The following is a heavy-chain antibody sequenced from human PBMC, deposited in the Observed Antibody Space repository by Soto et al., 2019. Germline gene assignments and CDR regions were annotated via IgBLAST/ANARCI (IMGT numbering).Heavy chain of an antibody. CDR3: ARPGRGRYRMDV. CDR2: TYYSGST. V-gene: IGHV4-39*01. J-gene: IGHJ6*02. CDR1: GGSISSSSYY. Sequence: QLQLQESGPGLVKPSETLSLTCTVSGGSISSSSYYWGWIRQPPGKGLEWIGSTYYSGSTYYNPSLKSRVTISVDTSKNQFSLKLSSVTAADTAVYYCARPGRGRYRMDVWGQGTTVTVSS.